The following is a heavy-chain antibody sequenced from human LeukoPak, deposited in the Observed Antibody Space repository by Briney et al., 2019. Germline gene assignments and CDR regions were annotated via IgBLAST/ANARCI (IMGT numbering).Heavy chain of an antibody. V-gene: IGHV3-30*02. CDR1: GFTFSSYG. J-gene: IGHJ4*02. CDR2: IWYDGSNK. Sequence: GGSLRLSCAASGFTFSSYGMHWVRQAPGKGLEWVAVIWYDGSNKYYADSVKGRFTISRDNSKNTLYLQTNSLRAEDTAVYYCAKDLRLYDYVWGSYRLDYWGQGTLVTVSS. CDR3: AKDLRLYDYVWGSYRLDY. D-gene: IGHD3-16*02.